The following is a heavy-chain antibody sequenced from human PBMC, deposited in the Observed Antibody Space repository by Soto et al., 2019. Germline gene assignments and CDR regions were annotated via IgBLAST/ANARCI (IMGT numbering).Heavy chain of an antibody. CDR1: GFPIRNYW. D-gene: IGHD1-26*01. J-gene: IGHJ4*01. CDR3: AGASKYGGIYCFQW. Sequence: EVQLVESGGGVVQPVGSLRLSCAASGFPIRNYWMTWVRQAPVMGLEWVANIDQDETEKYYVQSVKGRFTISRDNAKKSWYLHMYRLSAEDSPVYYCAGASKYGGIYCFQWWGHGTLVTVSS. CDR2: IDQDETEK. V-gene: IGHV3-7*03.